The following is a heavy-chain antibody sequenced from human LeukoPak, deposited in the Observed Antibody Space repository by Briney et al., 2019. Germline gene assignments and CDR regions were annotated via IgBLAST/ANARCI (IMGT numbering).Heavy chain of an antibody. CDR2: INPNSGGT. J-gene: IGHJ6*03. CDR3: ARGGSLIFYYYIDI. V-gene: IGHV1-2*02. D-gene: IGHD2-21*01. Sequence: ASVKVSCKASGYTFTDYFMHWVRQAPGQGLEWMGWINPNSGGTNYAQRFQGRVTMTRDTSITTAYMELSRLRSDDTAVYYCARGGSLIFYYYIDIWGKGTTVTISS. CDR1: GYTFTDYF.